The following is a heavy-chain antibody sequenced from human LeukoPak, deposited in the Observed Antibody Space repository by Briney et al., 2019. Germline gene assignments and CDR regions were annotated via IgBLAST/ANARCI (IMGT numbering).Heavy chain of an antibody. CDR2: IYPGDSDT. V-gene: IGHV5-51*01. J-gene: IGHJ4*02. D-gene: IGHD3-3*01. CDR1: GYSFTSYW. Sequence: GESLKISCKGSGYSFTSYWIGWVRQMPGKGLEWMGIIYPGDSDTRYSPSLQGQVTISADKSISTAYLQWSSLKASDTAMYYCARGPRPSRYDFWRGTRTDQGPHFDYWGQGTLVTVSS. CDR3: ARGPRPSRYDFWRGTRTDQGPHFDY.